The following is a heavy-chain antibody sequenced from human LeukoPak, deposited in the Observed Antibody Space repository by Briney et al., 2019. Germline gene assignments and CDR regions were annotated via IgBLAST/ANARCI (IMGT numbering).Heavy chain of an antibody. CDR3: GRPTKYWLVRGNGVDV. CDR2: IYAGGGDT. V-gene: IGHV3-23*01. D-gene: IGHD6-19*01. CDR1: GFSFSSYA. J-gene: IGHJ6*02. Sequence: GASLRLSCAASGFSFSSYAMTWVRRAPGQGLEWVSSIYAGGGDTYHSDSVKGRFTISRDNSMNTLYLQMNSLRADDTAVYYCGRPTKYWLVRGNGVDVWGQGTTVTVSS.